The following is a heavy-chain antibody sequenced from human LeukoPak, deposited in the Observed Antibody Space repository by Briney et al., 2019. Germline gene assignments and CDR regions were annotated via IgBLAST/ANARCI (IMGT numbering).Heavy chain of an antibody. J-gene: IGHJ4*02. Sequence: GGSLRLSCAASGFTFNIYAMHWVRQAPGKGLEWVAAISYDESDKYYADSVKGRFTISRDNSKNTLYLQMNSPRVEDTAVYYCARRWSFDHWGQGTLVTVSS. CDR1: GFTFNIYA. D-gene: IGHD6-13*01. CDR2: ISYDESDK. V-gene: IGHV3-30*04. CDR3: ARRWSFDH.